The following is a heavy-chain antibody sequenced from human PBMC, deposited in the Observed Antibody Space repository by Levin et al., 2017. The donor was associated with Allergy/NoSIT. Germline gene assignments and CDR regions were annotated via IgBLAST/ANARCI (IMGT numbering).Heavy chain of an antibody. CDR2: ISSRSSNI. CDR1: GFIFSNYS. J-gene: IGHJ4*02. Sequence: PGGSLRLSCAASGFIFSNYSMNWVRQAPGKGLEWVSSISSRSSNIYYADSVKGRFTISRDNAKHSLYLQMNSLRAEDTAVYYCARDSTAVSSDYWGQGTLVTVSS. V-gene: IGHV3-21*01. D-gene: IGHD4-11*01. CDR3: ARDSTAVSSDY.